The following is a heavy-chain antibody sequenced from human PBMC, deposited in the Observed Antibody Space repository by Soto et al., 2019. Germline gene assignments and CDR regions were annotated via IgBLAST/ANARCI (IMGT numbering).Heavy chain of an antibody. CDR1: GGSISSYY. CDR3: ARSEGVLRFLEWSPRYMDV. CDR2: IYYSGST. D-gene: IGHD3-3*01. V-gene: IGHV4-59*01. Sequence: PSETLSLTFTVSGGSISSYYWSWIRQPPGKGLEWIGYIYYSGSTNYNPSLKSRVTISVDTSKNQFSLKLSSVTAADTAVYYCARSEGVLRFLEWSPRYMDVWGKGTTVTVSS. J-gene: IGHJ6*03.